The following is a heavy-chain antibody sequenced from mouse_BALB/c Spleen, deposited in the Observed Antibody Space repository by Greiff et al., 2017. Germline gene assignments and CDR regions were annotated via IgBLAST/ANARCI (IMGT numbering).Heavy chain of an antibody. J-gene: IGHJ1*01. V-gene: IGHV3-8*02. D-gene: IGHD2-3*01. Sequence: EVQRVESGPSLVKPSQTLSLTCSVTGDSITSGYWNWIRKFPGNKLEYMGYISYSGSTYYNPSLKSRISITRDTSKNQYYLQLNSVTTEDTATYYCASHDGYPNWYFDVWGAGTTVTVSS. CDR2: ISYSGST. CDR3: ASHDGYPNWYFDV. CDR1: GDSITSGY.